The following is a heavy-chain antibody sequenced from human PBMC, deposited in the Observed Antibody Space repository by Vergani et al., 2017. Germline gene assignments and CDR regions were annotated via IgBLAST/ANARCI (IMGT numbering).Heavy chain of an antibody. Sequence: QVQLQESGPGLVKPSQTLSLTCTVSGGSISSGGYYWSWIRQPAGKGLEWIGRIYTSGSTNYNPSLKSRVTISVDTSKNQFSLKLSSVTAADTAVYYCARGGWELLSPALKYYFDYWGQGTLVTVSS. CDR2: IYTSGST. CDR3: ARGGWELLSPALKYYFDY. J-gene: IGHJ4*02. D-gene: IGHD1-26*01. V-gene: IGHV4-61*02. CDR1: GGSISSGGYY.